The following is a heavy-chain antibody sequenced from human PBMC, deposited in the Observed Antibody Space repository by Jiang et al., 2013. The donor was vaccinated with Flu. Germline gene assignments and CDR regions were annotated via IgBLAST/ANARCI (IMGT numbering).Heavy chain of an antibody. J-gene: IGHJ4*02. CDR3: ARELAVAGAVFDY. CDR2: IIPILGIA. V-gene: IGHV1-69*04. D-gene: IGHD6-19*01. CDR1: GGTFSSYA. Sequence: KVSCKASGGTFSSYAISWVRQAPGQGLEWMGRIIPILGIANYAQKFQGRVTITADKSTSTAYMELSSLRSEDTAVYYCARELAVAGAVFDYWGQGTLVTVSS.